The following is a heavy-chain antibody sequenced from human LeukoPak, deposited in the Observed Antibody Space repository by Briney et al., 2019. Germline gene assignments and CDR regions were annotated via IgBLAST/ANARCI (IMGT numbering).Heavy chain of an antibody. CDR3: ARVIHNRHGYSSGWPEFDY. V-gene: IGHV1-2*02. D-gene: IGHD6-19*01. Sequence: ASVKVSCKASGYTFTGYYMHWVRQAPGQGLEWMGWINPNSGGTNYAQKFQGRVTMTRDTSISTAYMELSRLRSDDTAVYYCARVIHNRHGYSSGWPEFDYWGQGTLVTVSS. CDR2: INPNSGGT. CDR1: GYTFTGYY. J-gene: IGHJ4*02.